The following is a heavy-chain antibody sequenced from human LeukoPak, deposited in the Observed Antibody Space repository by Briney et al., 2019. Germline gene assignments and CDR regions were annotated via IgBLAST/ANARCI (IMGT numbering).Heavy chain of an antibody. J-gene: IGHJ3*02. V-gene: IGHV3-23*01. CDR2: FSGSGGST. CDR1: GFTFSSYA. Sequence: GGSLRLSCAASGFTFSSYAMSWVRQAPGKGLEWVSAFSGSGGSTFYADSVKGRFTISRDNSKNTLYLQMNSLRAEDTAVYFCAKSRRFGELLSAFDIWGQGTMVTVSS. CDR3: AKSRRFGELLSAFDI. D-gene: IGHD3-10*01.